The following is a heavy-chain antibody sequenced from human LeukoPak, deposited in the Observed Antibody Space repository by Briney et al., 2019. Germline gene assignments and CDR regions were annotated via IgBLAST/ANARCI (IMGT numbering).Heavy chain of an antibody. CDR3: ARPRYYDSSGSTFDY. CDR2: INPNSGGT. V-gene: IGHV1-2*06. Sequence: ASVKVSCXASGYTFTSYDINWVRQAPGQGLEWMGRINPNSGGTNYAQKFQGRVTMTRDTSISTAYMELSRLRSDDTAVYYCARPRYYDSSGSTFDYWGQGTLVTVSS. J-gene: IGHJ4*02. CDR1: GYTFTSYD. D-gene: IGHD3-22*01.